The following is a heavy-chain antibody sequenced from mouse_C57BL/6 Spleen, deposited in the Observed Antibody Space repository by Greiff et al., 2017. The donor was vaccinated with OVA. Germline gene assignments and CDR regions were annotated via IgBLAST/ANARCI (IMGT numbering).Heavy chain of an antibody. Sequence: EVQVVESGEGLVKPGGSLKLSCAASGFTFSSYAMSWVRQTPEKRLEWVAYISSGGDYIYYADTVKGRFTISRDNARNTLYLQMSSLKSEDTAMYYCTRDLLYYGSSHWYFDVWGTGTTVTVSS. D-gene: IGHD1-1*01. CDR2: ISSGGDYI. CDR1: GFTFSSYA. CDR3: TRDLLYYGSSHWYFDV. V-gene: IGHV5-9-1*02. J-gene: IGHJ1*03.